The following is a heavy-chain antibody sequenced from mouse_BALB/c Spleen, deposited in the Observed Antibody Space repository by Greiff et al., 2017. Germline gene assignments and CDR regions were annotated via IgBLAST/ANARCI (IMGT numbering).Heavy chain of an antibody. D-gene: IGHD2-1*01. CDR2: INPSTGYT. J-gene: IGHJ2*01. CDR3: NAYYGNYYFDY. Sequence: VQLQQSGAELAKPGASVKMSCKASGYTFTSYWMHWVKQRPGQGLEWIGYINPSTGYTEYNQKFKDKATLTADKSSSTAYMQLSSLTSEDSAVYYCNAYYGNYYFDYWGQGTTLTVSS. CDR1: GYTFTSYW. V-gene: IGHV1-7*01.